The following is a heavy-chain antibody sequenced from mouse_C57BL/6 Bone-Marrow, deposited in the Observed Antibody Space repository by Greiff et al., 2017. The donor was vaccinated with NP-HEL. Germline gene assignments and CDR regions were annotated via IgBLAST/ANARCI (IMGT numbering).Heavy chain of an antibody. CDR3: ARVYSGFFAY. CDR2: IYPGSGST. CDR1: GYTFTSYW. J-gene: IGHJ3*01. D-gene: IGHD2-3*01. Sequence: QVQLQQPGAELVKPGASVKMSCKASGYTFTSYWITWVKQRPGQGLEWIGDIYPGSGSTHYNEKFKSKATLTVDTSSRTAYMQLSSLTSEDSAVYYCARVYSGFFAYWGQGTLVTVSA. V-gene: IGHV1-55*01.